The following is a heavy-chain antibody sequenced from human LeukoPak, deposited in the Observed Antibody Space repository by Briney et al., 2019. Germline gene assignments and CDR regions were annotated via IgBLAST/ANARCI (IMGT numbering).Heavy chain of an antibody. CDR2: IIPIFGTA. D-gene: IGHD3-16*02. J-gene: IGHJ3*02. CDR1: GGTFSSYA. Sequence: GASVKVSCKASGGTFSSYAISWVRQAPGQGLEWMGGIIPIFGTANYAQKFQDRVTITADESTSTAYMELSSLRSEDTAVYYCARSRSIMITFGGVIVPQSAAFDIWGQGTMVTVSS. V-gene: IGHV1-69*01. CDR3: ARSRSIMITFGGVIVPQSAAFDI.